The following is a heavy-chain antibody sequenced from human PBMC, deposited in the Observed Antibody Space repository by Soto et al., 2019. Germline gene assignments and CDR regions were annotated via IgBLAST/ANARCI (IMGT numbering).Heavy chain of an antibody. J-gene: IGHJ5*02. V-gene: IGHV4-34*01. CDR1: GGSFSGYY. Sequence: SETLSLTCAVYGGSFSGYYWIWIRQPPVNGLEFIGEINHILSTNYNPSLKSRFTISLYTSKNHFSLKLISFTAAYTSVYYCSXDGQSPAYGDYDTSGKWFDPWGQGTLVTVSS. CDR3: SXDGQSPAYGDYDTSGKWFDP. D-gene: IGHD4-17*01. CDR2: INHILST.